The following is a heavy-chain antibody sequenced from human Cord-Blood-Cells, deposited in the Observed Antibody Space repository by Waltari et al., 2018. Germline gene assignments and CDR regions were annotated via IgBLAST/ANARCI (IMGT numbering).Heavy chain of an antibody. CDR3: TRPHSSGFDY. CDR1: GLPFSGSA. D-gene: IGHD6-19*01. V-gene: IGHV3-73*02. Sequence: EVQLVESGGGLVQPGGSLKLSCAASGLPFSGSAMHWVRQASGKGLEWVGRIRSKANSYATAYAASVKGRFTISRDDSKNTAYLQMNSLKTEDTAVYYCTRPHSSGFDYWGQGTLVTVSS. J-gene: IGHJ4*02. CDR2: IRSKANSYAT.